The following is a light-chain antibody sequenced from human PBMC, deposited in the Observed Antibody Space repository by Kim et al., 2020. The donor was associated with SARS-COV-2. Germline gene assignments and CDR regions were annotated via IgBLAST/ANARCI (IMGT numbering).Light chain of an antibody. J-gene: IGKJ4*01. Sequence: PGERATLSCRASQSLSTYLAWYQQRPGQAPKLLIYDASRRASGIPARFSGSGSGTDFTLTISSLEPEDFAVYYCQQRSTWVTFGGGTMLEI. V-gene: IGKV3-11*01. CDR2: DAS. CDR1: QSLSTY. CDR3: QQRSTWVT.